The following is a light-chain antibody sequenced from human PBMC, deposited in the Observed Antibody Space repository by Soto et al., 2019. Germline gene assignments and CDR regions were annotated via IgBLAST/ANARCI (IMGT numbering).Light chain of an antibody. CDR3: QQSYSIYT. CDR1: QSISSY. CDR2: AAS. V-gene: IGKV1-39*01. J-gene: IGKJ2*01. Sequence: DIQMTQSPSSLSASVGDRFTITCRASQSISSYLNWYQQKPGKAPKLLIYAASSLQSGVPSRFSGSGSGTDFTLTISSLQPEDFATYYCQQSYSIYTFGQGTKLEIK.